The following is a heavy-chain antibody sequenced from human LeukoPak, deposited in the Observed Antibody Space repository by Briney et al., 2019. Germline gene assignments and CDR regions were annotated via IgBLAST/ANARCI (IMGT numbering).Heavy chain of an antibody. D-gene: IGHD3-22*01. CDR3: ARGGDYYDSSGYYIFDY. CDR1: GYTFTSYG. V-gene: IGHV1-18*01. Sequence: ASVKVSCKASGYTFTSYGISWVRPAPGQGLEWMGWISAYNGNTNYAQKLQGRVTMTTDTSTSTAYMELRSLRSDDTAVYYCARGGDYYDSSGYYIFDYWGQGTLVTVSS. CDR2: ISAYNGNT. J-gene: IGHJ4*02.